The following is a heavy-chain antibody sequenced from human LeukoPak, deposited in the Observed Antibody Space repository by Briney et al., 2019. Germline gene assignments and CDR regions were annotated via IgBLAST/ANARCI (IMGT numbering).Heavy chain of an antibody. CDR3: ARVSDFGVMDY. Sequence: SETLSLTCTVSGGSISSYYWSWIRQPPGKGLEWIGYIYYSGSTYYNPSLKSRVTISVDTSKNQFSLELSSVTAADTAVYYCARVSDFGVMDYWGQGTLVTVSS. J-gene: IGHJ4*02. CDR2: IYYSGST. V-gene: IGHV4-59*01. CDR1: GGSISSYY. D-gene: IGHD3-3*01.